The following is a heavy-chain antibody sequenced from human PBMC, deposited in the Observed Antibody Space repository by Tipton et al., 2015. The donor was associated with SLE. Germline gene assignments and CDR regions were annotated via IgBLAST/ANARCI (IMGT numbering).Heavy chain of an antibody. CDR1: GFTFSSYD. V-gene: IGHV3-13*04. Sequence: SLRLSCAASGFTFSSYDMHWVRQATGKGLEWVSAIGTAGDTYYPGSVKGRFTISRENAKNSLYLQMNSLRAGDTAVYYCARWYSSGRVGSYFDYWGQGTLVTVSS. CDR3: ARWYSSGRVGSYFDY. CDR2: IGTAGDT. J-gene: IGHJ4*02. D-gene: IGHD6-19*01.